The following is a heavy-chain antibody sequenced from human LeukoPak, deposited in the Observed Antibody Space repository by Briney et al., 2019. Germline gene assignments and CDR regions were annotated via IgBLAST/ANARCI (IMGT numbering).Heavy chain of an antibody. CDR3: VSFYETY. V-gene: IGHV3-74*01. J-gene: IGHJ4*02. CDR1: GNYW. CDR2: INGDGGWT. Sequence: PGGSLRLSCAASGNYWMHWVRQAPGKGLVWVSHINGDGGWTTCADSVKGRFTISKDNAKNTVYLQMNNLRAEDTAVYYCVSFYETYWGRGTLVTVSS. D-gene: IGHD2-2*01.